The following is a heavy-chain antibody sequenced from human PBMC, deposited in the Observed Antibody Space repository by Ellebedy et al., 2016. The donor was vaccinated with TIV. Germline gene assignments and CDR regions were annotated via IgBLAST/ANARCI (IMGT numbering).Heavy chain of an antibody. CDR2: ISDSGVNT. CDR3: AKEGVEEAAAGVTFDS. J-gene: IGHJ4*02. D-gene: IGHD6-13*01. V-gene: IGHV3-23*01. Sequence: GESLKISCEASGSTLSRYAMNWVRQAPGKGLEWVSAISDSGVNTYYADFVRGRFTISRDNSKNTLYLQMNTLRAEDTAVYYCAKEGVEEAAAGVTFDSWGQGTLVTVSS. CDR1: GSTLSRYA.